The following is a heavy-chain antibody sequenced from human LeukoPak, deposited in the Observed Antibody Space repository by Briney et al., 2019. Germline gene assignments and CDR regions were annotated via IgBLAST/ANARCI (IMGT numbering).Heavy chain of an antibody. J-gene: IGHJ6*03. Sequence: PSETLSLTCAVYGGSFSGYYWSWIRQPPGKGLEWIGVIFHSGSTYYNPSLKSRVTISVDTSKNQFSLKLSSVTAADTAVYYCARDPSSGSYYYYYYYYMDVWGKGTTVTVSS. CDR1: GGSFSGYY. CDR2: IFHSGST. CDR3: ARDPSSGSYYYYYYYYMDV. D-gene: IGHD3-10*01. V-gene: IGHV4-34*12.